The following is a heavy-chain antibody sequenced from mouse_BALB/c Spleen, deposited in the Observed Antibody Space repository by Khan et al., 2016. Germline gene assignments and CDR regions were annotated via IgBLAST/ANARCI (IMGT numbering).Heavy chain of an antibody. D-gene: IGHD2-1*01. V-gene: IGHV8-12*01. CDR3: ARIPPYANYIDY. CDR2: IFWDDDR. Sequence: QVTLKESGPGILQPSQTLSLTCSFSGFSLYTSGVGVIWIRQPSGKGLEWLAHIFWDDDRRYNPSLKSRLTISKDSSSNQVFLKITSVDATDTATYYCARIPPYANYIDYWGQGTTLTISS. CDR1: GFSLYTSGVG. J-gene: IGHJ2*01.